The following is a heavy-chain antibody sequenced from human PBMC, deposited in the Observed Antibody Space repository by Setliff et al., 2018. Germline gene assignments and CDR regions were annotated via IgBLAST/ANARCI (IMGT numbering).Heavy chain of an antibody. Sequence: SETLSLTCTVSGGSFTGTTYYWGWIRQSPGKGLEWIGTIINSGSTYYNPSLKSRVTMSVDTSKSQLSLKLSSVTAADTAVYYCARAHDSYYYYYMDVWGKGTTVTVSS. CDR1: GGSFTGTTYY. CDR3: ARAHDSYYYYYMDV. V-gene: IGHV4-39*01. J-gene: IGHJ6*03. CDR2: IINSGST.